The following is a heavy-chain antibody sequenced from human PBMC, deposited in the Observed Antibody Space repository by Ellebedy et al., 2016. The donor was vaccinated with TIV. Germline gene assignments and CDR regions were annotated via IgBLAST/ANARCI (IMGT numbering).Heavy chain of an antibody. Sequence: GESLKISCAASGFTFSTYAMSWVRQAPGRGLEWVSTISGSSGGTYYTDSVKGRFTISRDNSKNTLYLQMNSLRAGDTAIYYCARDNKLGDTWGFDRWGQGTLVTVSS. J-gene: IGHJ4*02. CDR3: ARDNKLGDTWGFDR. V-gene: IGHV3-23*01. CDR2: ISGSSGGT. D-gene: IGHD7-27*01. CDR1: GFTFSTYA.